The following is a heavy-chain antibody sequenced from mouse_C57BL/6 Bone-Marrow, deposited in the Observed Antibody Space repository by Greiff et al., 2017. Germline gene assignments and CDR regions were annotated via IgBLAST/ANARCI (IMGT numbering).Heavy chain of an antibody. CDR3: ARYDYDDY. D-gene: IGHD2-4*01. CDR1: GYTFTSYW. J-gene: IGHJ2*01. V-gene: IGHV1-64*01. Sequence: QVQLKESGAELVKPGASVKLSCKASGYTFTSYWMHWVKQRPGQGLEWIGMIHPNSGSTNYNEKFKSKATLTVDKSSSTAYMQLSRLTSEDSAVYYCARYDYDDYWGQGTTLTVSS. CDR2: IHPNSGST.